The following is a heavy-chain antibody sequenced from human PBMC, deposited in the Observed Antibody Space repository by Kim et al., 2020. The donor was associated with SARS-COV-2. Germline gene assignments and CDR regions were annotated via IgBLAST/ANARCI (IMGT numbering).Heavy chain of an antibody. CDR2: TSAHNGNR. D-gene: IGHD3-10*01. CDR3: ARFYGSGSYYRVPFDS. CDR1: GYTFSSFG. V-gene: IGHV1-18*01. J-gene: IGHJ4*02. Sequence: ASVKVSCKTSGYTFSSFGISWVRQAPGQGLEWMGWTSAHNGNRNYAQKFQDRVTMTIETFTSTAYMELRSLRSDDTAVYYCARFYGSGSYYRVPFDSWGQGTLVTGSS.